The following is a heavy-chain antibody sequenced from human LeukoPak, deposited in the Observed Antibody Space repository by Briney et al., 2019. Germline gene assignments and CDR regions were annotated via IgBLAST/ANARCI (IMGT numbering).Heavy chain of an antibody. D-gene: IGHD3-3*01. CDR1: GYTFTGYY. V-gene: IGHV1-2*02. CDR2: INPNSGGT. CDR3: ARVFAWSGYWGSDY. Sequence: GASVKVSCKASGYTFTGYYMHWVRQAPGQGLEWMGWINPNSGGTNYAQKFQGRVTMTRDTSISTAYMELSRLRSDDTAVYYCARVFAWSGYWGSDYWGQGTLVTVSS. J-gene: IGHJ4*02.